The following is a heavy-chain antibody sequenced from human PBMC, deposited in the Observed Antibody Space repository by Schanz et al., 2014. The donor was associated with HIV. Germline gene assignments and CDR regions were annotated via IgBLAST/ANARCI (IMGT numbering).Heavy chain of an antibody. CDR1: GYTFSDHY. D-gene: IGHD1-1*01. CDR2: IIPLSGTP. Sequence: QVQLVQSGAEVKKPGASVKVSCKASGYTFSDHYMHWVRQAPGQGLEWMGGIIPLSGTPFYAQKFQGRVAITADKSTGTVYMDLGSLTSEDTAVYFCARDIKYDDPFQYGMDVWGQGTTVSVSS. V-gene: IGHV1-69*06. CDR3: ARDIKYDDPFQYGMDV. J-gene: IGHJ6*02.